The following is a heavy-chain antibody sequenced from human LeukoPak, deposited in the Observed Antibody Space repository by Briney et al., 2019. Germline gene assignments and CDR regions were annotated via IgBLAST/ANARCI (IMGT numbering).Heavy chain of an antibody. J-gene: IGHJ6*02. CDR1: GFTFSYYA. CDR2: ISSNGGST. CDR3: ARDGQQLVPYGMDV. V-gene: IGHV3-64D*09. D-gene: IGHD6-13*01. Sequence: GGSLRLSCSASGFTFSYYAMHWVRQTAGKGLEFVSGISSNGGSTYYADSLKGRFTISRDNSNNTLYLQMSSLRAEDTAVYYCARDGQQLVPYGMDVWGQGTTVTVSS.